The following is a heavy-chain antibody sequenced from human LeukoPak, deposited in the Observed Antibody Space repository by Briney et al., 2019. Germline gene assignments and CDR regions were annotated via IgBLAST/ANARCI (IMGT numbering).Heavy chain of an antibody. Sequence: GGSLRLSCAASGFTFSNYHINWVRQAPGTGLAWVSRISGGGDSTYYADSVKGRFTISRDNSKNTLYLQMNSLRADDTAVYYCAKDSSRSNFYFGMDVWGQGTTVTVSS. J-gene: IGHJ6*02. CDR2: ISGGGDST. CDR3: AKDSSRSNFYFGMDV. D-gene: IGHD6-19*01. V-gene: IGHV3-23*01. CDR1: GFTFSNYH.